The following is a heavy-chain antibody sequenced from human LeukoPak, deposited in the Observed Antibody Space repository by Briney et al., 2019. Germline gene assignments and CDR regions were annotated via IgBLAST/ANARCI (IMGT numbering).Heavy chain of an antibody. CDR1: GGSSSGYY. D-gene: IGHD6-6*01. CDR3: ARDFSSSSTVYYYYYMDV. Sequence: SETLSLTCAVYGGSSSGYYWSWIRQPPGKGLEWIGEINHSGRTNYNPSLKSRVTISVDTSKNQFSLKLSSVTAADTAIYYCARDFSSSSTVYYYYYMDVWGKGTTVTVSS. J-gene: IGHJ6*03. CDR2: INHSGRT. V-gene: IGHV4-34*01.